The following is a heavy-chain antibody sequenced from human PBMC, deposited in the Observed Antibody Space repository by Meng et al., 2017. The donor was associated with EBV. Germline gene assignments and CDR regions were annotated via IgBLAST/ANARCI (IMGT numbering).Heavy chain of an antibody. CDR1: GYAFTSYI. CDR3: VRGPPVGVPGPGDY. V-gene: IGHV1-3*01. J-gene: IGHJ4*02. CDR2: INVGVGYT. Sequence: VRLVHVGAEVKNPGASVKVSCKASGYAFTSYILHWVRQAPGQRLEWMGWINVGVGYTKYSQKFQGRVTISSDTSATTGYMELSSLRSEDTAVYYCVRGPPVGVPGPGDYWGQGTLVTVSS. D-gene: IGHD2-21*01.